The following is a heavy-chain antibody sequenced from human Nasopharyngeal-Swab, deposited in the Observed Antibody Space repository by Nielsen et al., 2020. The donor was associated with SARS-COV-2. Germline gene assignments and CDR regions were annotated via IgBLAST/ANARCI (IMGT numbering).Heavy chain of an antibody. CDR2: IYTSGST. D-gene: IGHD4-11*01. CDR1: GGSISSGSYY. CDR3: ARDGHSNYDYYYMDV. J-gene: IGHJ6*03. V-gene: IGHV4-61*02. Sequence: SETLSLTCTVSGGSISSGSYYWSWIRQPAGKGLEWIGRIYTSGSTNYNPSLKSRVTISVDTSKNQFSLKLSSVTAADTAVYYCARDGHSNYDYYYMDVWGKGTTVTVSS.